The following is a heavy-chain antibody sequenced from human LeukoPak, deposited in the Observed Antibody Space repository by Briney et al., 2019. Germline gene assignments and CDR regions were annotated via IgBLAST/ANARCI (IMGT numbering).Heavy chain of an antibody. CDR3: ARDSKYYYDTSRWRPPVDY. J-gene: IGHJ4*02. D-gene: IGHD3-22*01. CDR2: ISAYNGDT. V-gene: IGHV1-18*01. CDR1: GFTFTSYA. Sequence: ASVKVSCKASGFTFTSYAISWVRQAPGQGREWMGRISAYNGDTNYAQKLQGRITMTTDTSTTTAYMELRSLRSDDTAVYYCARDSKYYYDTSRWRPPVDYWGQGTLVTVSS.